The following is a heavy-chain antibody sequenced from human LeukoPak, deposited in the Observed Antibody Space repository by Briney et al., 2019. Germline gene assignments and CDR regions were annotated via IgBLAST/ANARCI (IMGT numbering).Heavy chain of an antibody. Sequence: GGSLRLSCAASGFTFSSYGMHWVRQAPGKGLEWVAVISYDGSNKYYADSVKGRFTISRDNSKNTLYLQMNSLRAEDTAVYYCARAPAGALDYWGQGTLVTVSS. J-gene: IGHJ4*02. CDR3: ARAPAGALDY. D-gene: IGHD3-10*01. V-gene: IGHV3-30*03. CDR1: GFTFSSYG. CDR2: ISYDGSNK.